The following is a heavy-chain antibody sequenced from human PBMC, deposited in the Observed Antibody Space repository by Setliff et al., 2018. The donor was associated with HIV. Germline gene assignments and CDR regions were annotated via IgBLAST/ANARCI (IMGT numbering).Heavy chain of an antibody. D-gene: IGHD1-26*01. CDR1: GGSIGSGSHY. CDR3: AKTSVGATGLYAFDI. CDR2: IYTTGST. J-gene: IGHJ3*02. V-gene: IGHV4-61*09. Sequence: LSLTCTVSGGSIGSGSHYWSWIRQPAGKGLEWIGHIYTTGSTSYNPSLKSRVTISADTSNNRFSLRLTSMTAADTAVYYCAKTSVGATGLYAFDIWGQGTMVT.